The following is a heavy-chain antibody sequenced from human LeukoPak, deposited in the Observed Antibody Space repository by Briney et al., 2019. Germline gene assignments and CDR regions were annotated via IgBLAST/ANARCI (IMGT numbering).Heavy chain of an antibody. J-gene: IGHJ4*02. CDR3: ARDFKSSGYHDY. CDR2: IRQDGSEK. Sequence: GGSLRLSCAASGFTFSSYWMSWVRQAQGKGLEWVANIRQDGSEKYYVDSVKGRFTISRDNAKTSLYLQMNSLRAEDTAVYYCARDFKSSGYHDYWGQGTLVTVSS. D-gene: IGHD3-22*01. CDR1: GFTFSSYW. V-gene: IGHV3-7*04.